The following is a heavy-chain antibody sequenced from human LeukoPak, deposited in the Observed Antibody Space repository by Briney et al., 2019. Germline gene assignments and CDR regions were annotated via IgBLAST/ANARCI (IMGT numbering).Heavy chain of an antibody. Sequence: GGSLRLSCAASRFTFSSYAMTWVRQAPGKGLEWVSAISGSGGNTYYADSVKGRFTISGDNSKNTLYLQMNSLRAEDTAVYYCAKGNGGNSGEYFYYGMDVWGQGTTVTVSS. CDR1: RFTFSSYA. D-gene: IGHD4-23*01. CDR3: AKGNGGNSGEYFYYGMDV. J-gene: IGHJ6*02. V-gene: IGHV3-23*01. CDR2: ISGSGGNT.